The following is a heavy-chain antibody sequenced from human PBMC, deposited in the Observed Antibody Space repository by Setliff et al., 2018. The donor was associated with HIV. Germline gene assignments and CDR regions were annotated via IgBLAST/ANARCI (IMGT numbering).Heavy chain of an antibody. CDR2: IYHSGNT. CDR3: AREDGSNSHDTFEI. CDR1: GGPITSNTYF. D-gene: IGHD1-1*01. Sequence: SETLSLTCSVSGGPITSNTYFWDWIRQAPGKGLEWIGSIYHSGNTYYNPSLKSRVSISVDTSKRQFSLKLTSVTAGDSAIYYCAREDGSNSHDTFEIWGQGILVTVSS. V-gene: IGHV4-39*02. J-gene: IGHJ3*02.